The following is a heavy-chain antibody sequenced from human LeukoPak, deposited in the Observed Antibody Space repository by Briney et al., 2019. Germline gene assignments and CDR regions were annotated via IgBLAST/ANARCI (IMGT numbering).Heavy chain of an antibody. Sequence: PGGSLRLSCAASGFTFTNYWVTWVRQGPGIGLEWVANIKQDGSEKYYIASVRGRFTISRDNAKNSLYLQMNSLTVEDTAVYYCARSNLAAFDSWGQGTLVTVSS. J-gene: IGHJ4*02. V-gene: IGHV3-7*04. CDR2: IKQDGSEK. D-gene: IGHD6-25*01. CDR1: GFTFTNYW. CDR3: ARSNLAAFDS.